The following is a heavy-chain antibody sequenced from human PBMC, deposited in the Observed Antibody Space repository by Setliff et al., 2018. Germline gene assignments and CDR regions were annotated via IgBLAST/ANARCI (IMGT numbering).Heavy chain of an antibody. V-gene: IGHV1-69*05. CDR3: VREGVDSRSSTDYRYYMDV. J-gene: IGHJ6*03. Sequence: ASVKVSCKASGYIFTSYGISWVRQAPGQGLEWMGGTIPMFGTTEYAQKFQGRLTIITDESTNTAFMQLSSLRSDDTAVYYCVREGVDSRSSTDYRYYMDVWGKGTTVTSP. CDR1: GYIFTSYG. D-gene: IGHD3-22*01. CDR2: TIPMFGTT.